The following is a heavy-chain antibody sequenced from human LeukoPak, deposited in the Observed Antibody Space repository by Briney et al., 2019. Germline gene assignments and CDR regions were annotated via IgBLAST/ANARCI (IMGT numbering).Heavy chain of an antibody. Sequence: ASVKVSCKASGYYFTGYYMQWVRQAPGQGLEWMGWMNPNSGNTGYAQKFQGRVTMTRNTSISTAYMELSSLRSEDTAVYYCARGIRRYCSSTSCYFFDYWGQGTLVTVSS. CDR1: GYYFTGYY. J-gene: IGHJ4*02. CDR2: MNPNSGNT. CDR3: ARGIRRYCSSTSCYFFDY. D-gene: IGHD2-2*01. V-gene: IGHV1-8*02.